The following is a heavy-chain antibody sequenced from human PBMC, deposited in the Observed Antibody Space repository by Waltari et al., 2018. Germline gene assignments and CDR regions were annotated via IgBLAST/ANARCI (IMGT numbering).Heavy chain of an antibody. CDR3: TKDTFGEYDS. J-gene: IGHJ4*02. V-gene: IGHV3-74*01. CDR1: GFTLSSYW. Sequence: EVQLVESGGGLVQPGGSLRLSCAASGFTLSSYWMHWVRQVPGKGLVWVSRINPDGSTINYADAVRGRFTISRDGAKNTLYLQMNSLRAEDTAVYYCTKDTFGEYDSWGQGTLVTVSS. CDR2: INPDGSTI. D-gene: IGHD3-10*01.